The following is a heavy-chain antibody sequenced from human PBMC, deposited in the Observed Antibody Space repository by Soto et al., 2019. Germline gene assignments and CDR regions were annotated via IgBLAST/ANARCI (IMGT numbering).Heavy chain of an antibody. V-gene: IGHV4-31*03. Sequence: ASETLSLTCTVSGGSISSGGYYWSWIRQHPGKGLEWIGYIYYSWSTYYNPSLKSRVTISVDTSKNQFSLKLSSVTAADTAVYYCARDPMDSSSSVTWFDPWGQGTLVTVSS. D-gene: IGHD6-6*01. CDR2: IYYSWST. J-gene: IGHJ5*02. CDR3: ARDPMDSSSSVTWFDP. CDR1: GGSISSGGYY.